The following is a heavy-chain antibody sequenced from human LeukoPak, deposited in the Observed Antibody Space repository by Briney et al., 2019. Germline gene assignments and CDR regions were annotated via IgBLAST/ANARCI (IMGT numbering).Heavy chain of an antibody. Sequence: PGGSLRLSCAASGFTFSSYVMHWVRQAPGKGLEWVAIISYDGSNEYYADSVKGRFTISRDNSKNTLYLQMNSLRAEDTAVYYCAKVPYYDFWSGYRRPHFDYWGQGTLVTVSS. CDR3: AKVPYYDFWSGYRRPHFDY. D-gene: IGHD3-3*01. CDR1: GFTFSSYV. J-gene: IGHJ4*02. CDR2: ISYDGSNE. V-gene: IGHV3-30*04.